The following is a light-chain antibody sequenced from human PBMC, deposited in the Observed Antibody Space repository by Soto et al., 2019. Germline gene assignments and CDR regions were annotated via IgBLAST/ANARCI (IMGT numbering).Light chain of an antibody. CDR2: QVS. J-gene: IGLJ3*02. CDR1: SSDVGSYNR. Sequence: QSVLTQPPSVSGSPGQSVTISCTGTSSDVGSYNRVSWYQPPPGTAPQLMICQVSNRPSGVPDRFSGSKSGNTASLTISGLQAEDEADYYCSSYTRSGTWVFGGGTQLTVL. CDR3: SSYTRSGTWV. V-gene: IGLV2-18*02.